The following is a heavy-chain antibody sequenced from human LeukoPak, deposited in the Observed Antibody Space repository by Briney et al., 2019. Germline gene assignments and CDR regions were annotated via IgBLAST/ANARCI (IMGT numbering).Heavy chain of an antibody. CDR3: ASRGYSYGYSTFDY. V-gene: IGHV4-39*01. Sequence: SETLSLTCTVSGGSISSSSYYWGWIRQPPGKGLEWIGSIYYSGSTYCSPSLKSRVTISVDTSKNQFSLKLSSVTAADTAVYYCASRGYSYGYSTFDYWGQGTLVTVSS. CDR1: GGSISSSSYY. CDR2: IYYSGST. D-gene: IGHD5-18*01. J-gene: IGHJ4*02.